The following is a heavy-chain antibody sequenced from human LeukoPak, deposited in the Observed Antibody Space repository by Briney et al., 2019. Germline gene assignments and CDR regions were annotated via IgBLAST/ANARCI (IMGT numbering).Heavy chain of an antibody. Sequence: GASVKVSCKASGYTFTSYDINWVRQATGQGLEWLGWMSPNSGNTDYAQKFQGRVTMTRNTSISTAYMELSSLRSEDTAVYYCARGVGDLGDYWGQGTLVTVSS. CDR2: MSPNSGNT. V-gene: IGHV1-8*01. CDR1: GYTFTSYD. J-gene: IGHJ4*02. CDR3: ARGVGDLGDY. D-gene: IGHD3-16*01.